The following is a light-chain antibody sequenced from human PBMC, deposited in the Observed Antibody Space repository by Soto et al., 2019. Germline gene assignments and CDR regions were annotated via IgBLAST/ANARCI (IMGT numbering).Light chain of an antibody. J-gene: IGKJ4*01. CDR3: QQFNSYPLT. Sequence: DIQLTQSPSFLSASVGDRVTITCRASQGISSYLAWYQQKPGKAPKLLLYAASTLQTGVPSRFSGSGSGTEFTLTISSLQPEDFATDYCQQFNSYPLTFGGGTKVEIK. V-gene: IGKV1-9*01. CDR2: AAS. CDR1: QGISSY.